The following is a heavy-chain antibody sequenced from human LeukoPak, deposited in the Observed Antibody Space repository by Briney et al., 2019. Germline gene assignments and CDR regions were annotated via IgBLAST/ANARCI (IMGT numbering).Heavy chain of an antibody. CDR2: INDSGRT. V-gene: IGHV4-34*01. CDR1: GGSLSGYF. CDR3: ARAILILPAAPLED. J-gene: IGHJ4*02. D-gene: IGHD2-2*01. Sequence: SETLSLTCGVYGGSLSGYFWSWIRQPPGKGLEWIGEINDSGRTNYNPPLKSRVTISVDTSKNQLSLKVNSVTAADTAVYYCARAILILPAAPLEDWGQGTLVTVSS.